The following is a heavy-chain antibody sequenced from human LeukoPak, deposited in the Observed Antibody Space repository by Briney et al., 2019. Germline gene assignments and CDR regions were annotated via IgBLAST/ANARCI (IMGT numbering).Heavy chain of an antibody. CDR1: GFTFSSYA. V-gene: IGHV3-30*04. Sequence: GGSLRLYCAASGFTFSSYAMHWVRQAPGKGLEWVAVISYDGSNKYYADSVKGRFTISRDNSKNTLYLQMNSLRAEDTAVYYCARGHLHSDYWGQGTLVTVSS. CDR3: ARGHLHSDY. J-gene: IGHJ4*02. CDR2: ISYDGSNK.